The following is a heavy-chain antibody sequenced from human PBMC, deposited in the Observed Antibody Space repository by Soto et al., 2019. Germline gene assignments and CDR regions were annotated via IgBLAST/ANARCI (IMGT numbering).Heavy chain of an antibody. V-gene: IGHV3-23*01. CDR1: GFTFTNSA. D-gene: IGHD4-17*01. CDR3: ARERPTYGDFED. J-gene: IGHJ4*02. CDR2: ISASGGST. Sequence: GSRSLSFGPSGFTFTNSAMGWVRRAPGKGLEWVSVISASGGSTSYADSVKGRFTISRDNSKNTPYLKMSSLRAEDTAVYYCARERPTYGDFEDWGQGPLVT.